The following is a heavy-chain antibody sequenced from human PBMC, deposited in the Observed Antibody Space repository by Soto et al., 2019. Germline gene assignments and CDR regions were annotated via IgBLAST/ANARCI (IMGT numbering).Heavy chain of an antibody. V-gene: IGHV4-38-2*01. CDR2: VFHSGST. Sequence: PSETLSLTXAVSGYSISSNHYWDWIRQPPGKGLEWIGSVFHSGSTYYNPSLKSRVTMSVDTSKNQLSLTLTSVTAADTAVYYCAREARTLDWYLDLWGRGTLVTVSS. J-gene: IGHJ2*01. CDR1: GYSISSNHY. CDR3: AREARTLDWYLDL. D-gene: IGHD6-6*01.